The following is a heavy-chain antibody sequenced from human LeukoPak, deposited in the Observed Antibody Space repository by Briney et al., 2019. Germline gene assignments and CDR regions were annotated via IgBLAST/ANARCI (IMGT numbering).Heavy chain of an antibody. J-gene: IGHJ4*02. D-gene: IGHD2-15*01. CDR3: ARIYPSGTEFDY. V-gene: IGHV3-30*04. CDR2: ISYDGSNK. CDR1: GFTFSSYA. Sequence: PGRSLRLSCAASGFTFSSYAMHWVRQAPGKGLEWVAVISYDGSNKYYADSVKGRFTISRDNAKNSLYLQMNSLRAEDTAVYYCARIYPSGTEFDYWGQGTLVTVSS.